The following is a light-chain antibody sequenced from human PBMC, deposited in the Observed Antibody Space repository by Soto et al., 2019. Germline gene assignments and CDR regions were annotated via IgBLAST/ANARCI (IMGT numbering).Light chain of an antibody. J-gene: IGKJ1*01. V-gene: IGKV1-5*03. Sequence: DIQMTQSPSTLSASVGDRVTITCRASQSISSWLAWNQQKPGKAPKLLIYKASSLESGVPPRLSGSGSGTEFTLTISSLQPDDFANYYCQQYNSYSPWTFGQGTKVEIK. CDR3: QQYNSYSPWT. CDR2: KAS. CDR1: QSISSW.